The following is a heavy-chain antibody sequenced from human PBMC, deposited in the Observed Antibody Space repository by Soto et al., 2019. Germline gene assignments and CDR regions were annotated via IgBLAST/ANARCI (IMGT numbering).Heavy chain of an antibody. CDR1: GGSISSYY. J-gene: IGHJ3*02. D-gene: IGHD3-22*01. CDR3: ARGKSDYYDSSGPAFDI. Sequence: SETLSLTCTVSGGSISSYYWSWIRQPPGKGLEWIGYIYYSGSTNYNPSLKSRVTISVDTSKNQFSLKLSSVTAADTAVYYCARGKSDYYDSSGPAFDIWGQGTMVTVSS. CDR2: IYYSGST. V-gene: IGHV4-59*01.